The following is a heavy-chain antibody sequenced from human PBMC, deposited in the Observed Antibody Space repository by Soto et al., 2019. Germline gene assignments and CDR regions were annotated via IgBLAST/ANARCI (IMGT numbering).Heavy chain of an antibody. D-gene: IGHD6-19*01. CDR3: ARDREAGYNFYYGMDV. V-gene: IGHV4-4*07. CDR2: IYTSASI. Sequence: PSETLALTCSVSGADINTYSWTWIRQPAGKGLEWIVRIYTSASINYNPSLKGRVTLSVDTSTNQVSPRLASVTAADTAIYYCARDREAGYNFYYGMDVWGQGTTVTVSS. CDR1: GADINTYS. J-gene: IGHJ6*02.